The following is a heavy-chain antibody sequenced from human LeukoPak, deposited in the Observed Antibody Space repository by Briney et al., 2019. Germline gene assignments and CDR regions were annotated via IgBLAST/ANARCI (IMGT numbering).Heavy chain of an antibody. V-gene: IGHV1-46*01. CDR1: GGTFSSYA. CDR2: INPSGGST. CDR3: ARHFTVGGSYY. D-gene: IGHD1-26*01. J-gene: IGHJ4*02. Sequence: ASVKVSCKASGGTFSSYAISWVRQAPGQGLEWMGIINPSGGSTSYAQKFQGRVTMTRDTSTSTVYMELSSLRSEDTAVYYCARHFTVGGSYYWGQGTLVTVSS.